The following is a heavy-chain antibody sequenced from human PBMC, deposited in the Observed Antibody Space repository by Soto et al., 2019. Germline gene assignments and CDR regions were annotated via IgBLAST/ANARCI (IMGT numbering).Heavy chain of an antibody. CDR1: GFTVSSNY. CDR3: ARGSGYEYYYYYGMDV. Sequence: GSLRLSCAASGFTVSSNYMSWVRQAPGKGLEWVSVIYSGGSTYYADSVKGRFTISRDNSKNTLYLQMNSLRAEDTAVYYCARGSGYEYYYYYGMDVWGQGTTVTVSS. D-gene: IGHD5-12*01. CDR2: IYSGGST. J-gene: IGHJ6*02. V-gene: IGHV3-53*01.